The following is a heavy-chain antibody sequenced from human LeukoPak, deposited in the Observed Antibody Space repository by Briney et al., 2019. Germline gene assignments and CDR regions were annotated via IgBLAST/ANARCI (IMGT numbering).Heavy chain of an antibody. D-gene: IGHD3-10*01. CDR3: ARDQARMVRGVIYGYFDY. V-gene: IGHV3-7*01. CDR2: IKQDGSEK. Sequence: GGSLRPSCAASGFTFGSYWMSWVRQAPGKGLEWVANIKQDGSEKYYVDSVKGRFTISRDNAKNSLYLQMNSLRAEDTAVYYCARDQARMVRGVIYGYFDYWGQGTLVTVSS. J-gene: IGHJ4*02. CDR1: GFTFGSYW.